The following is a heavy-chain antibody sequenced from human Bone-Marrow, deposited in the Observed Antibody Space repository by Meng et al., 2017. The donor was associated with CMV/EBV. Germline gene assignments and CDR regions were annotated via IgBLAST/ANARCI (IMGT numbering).Heavy chain of an antibody. Sequence: GGSLRLSCAASGFTFTTYDMYWVRQAPGKGLEWVAVIWYDESNKYYADSVKGRFTISRDLSKNTVYLQMNSLRAEDTAVYYCAKDRYGSGSYYYFDYWGQGTLVTVSS. D-gene: IGHD3-10*01. V-gene: IGHV3-33*03. CDR1: GFTFTTYD. CDR3: AKDRYGSGSYYYFDY. J-gene: IGHJ4*01. CDR2: IWYDESNK.